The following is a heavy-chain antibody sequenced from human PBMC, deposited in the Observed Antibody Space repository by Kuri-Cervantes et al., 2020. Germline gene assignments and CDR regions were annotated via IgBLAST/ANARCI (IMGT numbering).Heavy chain of an antibody. J-gene: IGHJ4*02. Sequence: ESLKISCTVSGSSISSYYWSWIRQPPGKGLEWIGYIYYSGSTNYNPSLKSRVTISVDTSKNQFSLKLSSVTAADTAVYYCARVTDVVMAADYWGQGTLVTVSS. CDR2: IYYSGST. CDR3: ARVTDVVMAADY. V-gene: IGHV4-59*12. CDR1: GSSISSYY. D-gene: IGHD3-16*01.